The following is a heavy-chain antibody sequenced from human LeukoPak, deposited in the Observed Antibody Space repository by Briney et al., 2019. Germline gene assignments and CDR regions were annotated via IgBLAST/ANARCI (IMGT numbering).Heavy chain of an antibody. CDR3: ARSLAEGGFYDSSGYPTDY. V-gene: IGHV1-69*06. CDR1: GYTFTSYA. CDR2: IIPIFGTA. J-gene: IGHJ4*02. Sequence: SVKVSCKASGYTFTSYAISWVRQAPGQGLEWMGGIIPIFGTANYAQKFQGRVTITADKSTSTAYMELSSLRSEDTAVYYCARSLAEGGFYDSSGYPTDYWGQGTLVTVSS. D-gene: IGHD3-22*01.